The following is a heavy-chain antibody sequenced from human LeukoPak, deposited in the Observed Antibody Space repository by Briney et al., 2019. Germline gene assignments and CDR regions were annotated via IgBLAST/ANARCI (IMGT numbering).Heavy chain of an antibody. CDR2: IYYSGST. J-gene: IGHJ5*02. CDR3: ARLAAAGTGGLDP. Sequence: SETLSLTCTVSGGSISSYYWSWTRQPPGKGLEWIGYIYYSGSTNYNPSLKSRVTISVDTSKNQFSLKLSSVTAADTAVYYCARLAAAGTGGLDPWGQGTLVTVSS. D-gene: IGHD6-13*01. V-gene: IGHV4-59*12. CDR1: GGSISSYY.